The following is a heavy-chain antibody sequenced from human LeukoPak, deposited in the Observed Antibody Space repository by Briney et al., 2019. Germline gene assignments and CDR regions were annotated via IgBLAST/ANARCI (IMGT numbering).Heavy chain of an antibody. Sequence: PSETLSLTCTVSGGSISSYYWSWIRQPPGKALEWIGYIYYSGSTNYNPSLKSRVTISVDTSKNQFSLKLSSVTAADTAVYYCARDRVSTSPNYFDYWGQGTLVTVSS. J-gene: IGHJ4*02. CDR1: GGSISSYY. CDR3: ARDRVSTSPNYFDY. V-gene: IGHV4-59*01. CDR2: IYYSGST. D-gene: IGHD2-2*01.